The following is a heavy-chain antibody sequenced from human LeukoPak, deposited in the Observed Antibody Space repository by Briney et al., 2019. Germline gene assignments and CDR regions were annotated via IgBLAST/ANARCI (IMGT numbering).Heavy chain of an antibody. Sequence: GGSLRLPCAASGFTFSSYTMNWVRQAPGKGLEWVSSISTSSSYIYYADSRKGRFTISRDNAKKSLYLQMNSLRAEETAVYYCARVSAHTGIAVGGIDYWGQGTLVTVSS. CDR3: ARVSAHTGIAVGGIDY. CDR2: ISTSSSYI. V-gene: IGHV3-21*01. CDR1: GFTFSSYT. D-gene: IGHD6-13*01. J-gene: IGHJ4*02.